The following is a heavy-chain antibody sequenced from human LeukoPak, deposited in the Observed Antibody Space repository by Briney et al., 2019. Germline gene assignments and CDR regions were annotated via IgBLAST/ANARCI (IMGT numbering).Heavy chain of an antibody. CDR3: AKVWQMDISSSWCHFDY. Sequence: GGSLRLSCAASGFTFSSYAMSWVRQAPGKGLEWVSAISGSGGSTYYADSVKGRFTISRDNSKNTLYLQMNSLRAEDTAVYYCAKVWQMDISSSWCHFDYWGQGTLVTVSS. J-gene: IGHJ4*02. D-gene: IGHD6-13*01. CDR2: ISGSGGST. V-gene: IGHV3-23*01. CDR1: GFTFSSYA.